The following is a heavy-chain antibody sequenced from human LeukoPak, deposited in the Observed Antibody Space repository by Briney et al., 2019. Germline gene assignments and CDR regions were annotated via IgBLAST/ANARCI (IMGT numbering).Heavy chain of an antibody. CDR2: ISNDGNMI. V-gene: IGHV3-30-3*01. CDR3: STEAVVTVTGFDS. Sequence: GGSLRLSCAASGFTFSTYSMHWVHQAPGKGLDWVAVISNDGNMIYYADSVKGRFTISRDNSKKKLYLQMNSLRAEDTAVYYCSTEAVVTVTGFDSWGQGTLVTVSS. CDR1: GFTFSTYS. J-gene: IGHJ4*02. D-gene: IGHD4-4*01.